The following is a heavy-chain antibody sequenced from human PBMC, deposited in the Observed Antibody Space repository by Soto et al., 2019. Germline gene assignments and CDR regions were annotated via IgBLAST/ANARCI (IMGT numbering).Heavy chain of an antibody. CDR1: GFTFSSYA. Sequence: PEGSLSVACSASGFTFSSYAMHWVRQAPGKGLEYVSAISSNGGSTYYADSVKGRFTISRDNSKNTLYLQMSSLRAEDTAVYYCVKDGWKRWLQLGAFDIWGQGTMVTVSS. V-gene: IGHV3-64D*06. D-gene: IGHD5-12*01. CDR3: VKDGWKRWLQLGAFDI. J-gene: IGHJ3*02. CDR2: ISSNGGST.